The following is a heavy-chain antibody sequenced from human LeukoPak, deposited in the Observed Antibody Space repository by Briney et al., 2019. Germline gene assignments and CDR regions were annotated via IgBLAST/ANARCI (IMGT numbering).Heavy chain of an antibody. D-gene: IGHD3-3*01. Sequence: GGSLKLSCAASGFTFSSYAMSWVRQAPGKGLEWVSTISGSGGTTYYVDSVKGRFTISRDNSKNTLYLQMNSLRAEDTAVYYCAKDERITIFGVAFNWFDPWGQGTLVTVSS. CDR2: ISGSGGTT. CDR1: GFTFSSYA. V-gene: IGHV3-23*01. J-gene: IGHJ5*02. CDR3: AKDERITIFGVAFNWFDP.